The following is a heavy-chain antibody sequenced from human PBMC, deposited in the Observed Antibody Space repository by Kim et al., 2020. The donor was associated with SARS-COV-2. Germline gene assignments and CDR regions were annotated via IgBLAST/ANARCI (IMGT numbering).Heavy chain of an antibody. Sequence: SETLSLTCTVSGGSISSYSWSWIRQPPGKGLEWIGYIYYSGSTNYNPSLKSRVTISVDTSKNQFSLKLSSVTAADTAVYYCAAYCSGGSCYSGYFDYWGQGTLVTVSS. CDR2: IYYSGST. CDR1: GGSISSYS. J-gene: IGHJ4*02. CDR3: AAYCSGGSCYSGYFDY. V-gene: IGHV4-59*01. D-gene: IGHD2-15*01.